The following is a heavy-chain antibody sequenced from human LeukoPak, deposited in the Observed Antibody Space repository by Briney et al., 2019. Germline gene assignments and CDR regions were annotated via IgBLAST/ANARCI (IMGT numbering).Heavy chain of an antibody. CDR2: IYYRGTT. J-gene: IGHJ6*03. CDR1: RGFITSDNYY. Sequence: SSETLSLTCTVSRGFITSDNYYWGWVRQAPGKGLEWIGSIYYRGTTYYNPSLKSRVTISVDTSKNQVSLKLRSVTAADTAVYYCARTTEGYAGGPGYSYYYYMDVWGKGTTVTISS. V-gene: IGHV4-39*07. D-gene: IGHD5-12*01. CDR3: ARTTEGYAGGPGYSYYYYMDV.